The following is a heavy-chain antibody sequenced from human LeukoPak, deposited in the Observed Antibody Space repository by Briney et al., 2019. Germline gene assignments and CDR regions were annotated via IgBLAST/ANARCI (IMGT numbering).Heavy chain of an antibody. Sequence: GGSLRLSCAASGFTFSSYAMHWVRQAPGKGLEWVAVISYDGSNKYYADSVKGRFTISRDNSKNTLYLQMNSLRAEDTAMYYCARGDYGDYPHWLRWGQGTLVTVSS. CDR2: ISYDGSNK. D-gene: IGHD4-17*01. V-gene: IGHV3-30-3*01. CDR1: GFTFSSYA. CDR3: ARGDYGDYPHWLR. J-gene: IGHJ4*02.